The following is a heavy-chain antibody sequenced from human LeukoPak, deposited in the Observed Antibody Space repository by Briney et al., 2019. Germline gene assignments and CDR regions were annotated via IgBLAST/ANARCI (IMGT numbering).Heavy chain of an antibody. CDR1: GFTFSDYY. CDR2: ISSSGSTI. CDR3: ASPTPYGGFDY. D-gene: IGHD4-23*01. Sequence: GGSLRLSCAASGFTFSDYYMSWIRQAPGKGLEWVSYISSSGSTIYYADSVKGRFTISRDNSKNTLYLQMNSLRAEDTAVYYCASPTPYGGFDYWGQGTLVTVPS. J-gene: IGHJ4*02. V-gene: IGHV3-11*04.